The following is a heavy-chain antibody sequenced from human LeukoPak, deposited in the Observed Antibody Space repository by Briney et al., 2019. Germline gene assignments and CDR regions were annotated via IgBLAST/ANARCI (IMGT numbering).Heavy chain of an antibody. CDR1: GFNLSSYW. V-gene: IGHV3-7*01. Sequence: GGSLRLSCEASGFNLSSYWMSWVRQAPGKGLEYVATIKPDGSEHLYVGSAKGRFTISKDSAKNSVFLQINSLRAEDTAMYYCAKQGAYFFDYWGQGTLVTVSS. J-gene: IGHJ4*02. CDR3: AKQGAYFFDY. CDR2: IKPDGSEH.